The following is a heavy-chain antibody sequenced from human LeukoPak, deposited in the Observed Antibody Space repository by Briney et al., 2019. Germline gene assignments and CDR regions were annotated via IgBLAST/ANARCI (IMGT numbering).Heavy chain of an antibody. Sequence: GGPLRLSCAASGFTFSSYGMHWVRQAPGKGLEWVAFIRYDGSNKYYADSVKGRFTISRDNSKNTLYLQMNSLRAEDTAVYYCAKDLYRPHFWSGYYTPDYWGQGTLVTVSS. D-gene: IGHD3-3*01. CDR3: AKDLYRPHFWSGYYTPDY. J-gene: IGHJ4*02. V-gene: IGHV3-30*02. CDR1: GFTFSSYG. CDR2: IRYDGSNK.